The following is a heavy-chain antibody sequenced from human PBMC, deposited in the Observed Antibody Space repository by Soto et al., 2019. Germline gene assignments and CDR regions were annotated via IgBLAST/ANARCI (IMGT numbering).Heavy chain of an antibody. V-gene: IGHV4-38-2*01. D-gene: IGHD1-26*01. CDR3: ARVAGWVVGATYYFDY. J-gene: IGHJ4*02. Sequence: SETLSLTCAVSGYSISSGYYWGWIRQPPGKGLEWIGSIYHSGSTYYNPSLKSRATISVDTSKNQFSLKLSSVTAADTAVYYCARVAGWVVGATYYFDYWGQGTLVTVSS. CDR2: IYHSGST. CDR1: GYSISSGYY.